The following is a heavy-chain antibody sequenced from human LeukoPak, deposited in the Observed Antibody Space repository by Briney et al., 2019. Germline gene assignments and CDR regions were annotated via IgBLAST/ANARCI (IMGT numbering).Heavy chain of an antibody. CDR2: IWFDGKNQ. V-gene: IGHV3-33*01. CDR1: GFILNSYG. J-gene: IGHJ4*02. CDR3: ARVRGYGDYGENFDC. D-gene: IGHD4-17*01. Sequence: SGRSLRLSCAASGFILNSYGMHWVRQAPGKGLEWVADIWFDGKNQHFADSVRGRFAISRDNSKNTVYLQINSLRAEDTAVYYCARVRGYGDYGENFDCWGQGTLVTVSS.